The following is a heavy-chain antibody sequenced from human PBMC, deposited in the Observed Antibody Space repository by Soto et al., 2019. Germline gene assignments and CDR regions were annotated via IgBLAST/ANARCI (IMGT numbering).Heavy chain of an antibody. D-gene: IGHD1-26*01. CDR1: GYTFTSYG. Sequence: ASVKVSCKASGYTFTSYGISWVRQAPGQGLEWMGWISAYNGNTNYAQKLQGRVTMTTDTSTSTAYMELRSLRSDDTAVYYCATLRYSGPDSGYYGLDVWGQGTTVTVSS. CDR3: ATLRYSGPDSGYYGLDV. CDR2: ISAYNGNT. V-gene: IGHV1-18*04. J-gene: IGHJ6*02.